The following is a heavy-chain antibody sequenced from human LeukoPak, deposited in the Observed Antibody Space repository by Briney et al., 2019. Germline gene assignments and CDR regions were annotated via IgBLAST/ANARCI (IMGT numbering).Heavy chain of an antibody. CDR2: IYYSGST. D-gene: IGHD1-26*01. V-gene: IGHV4-30-4*08. J-gene: IGHJ6*03. CDR1: GGSISSGAYY. Sequence: SSETLSLTWTVSGGSISSGAYYWSWIRQPPGKDLEWIGYIYYSGSTYYNPSLKSRVSISVDTSKNQFSLKLSSVTATDTAVYYCAGGVGVRYYYMHVWGKGTTVTVSS. CDR3: AGGVGVRYYYMHV.